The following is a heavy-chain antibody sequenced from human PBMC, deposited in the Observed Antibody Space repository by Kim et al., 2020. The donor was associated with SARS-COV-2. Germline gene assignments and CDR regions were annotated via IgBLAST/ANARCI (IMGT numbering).Heavy chain of an antibody. CDR1: GFIVSNNY. D-gene: IGHD3-10*01. Sequence: GGSLRLSCAASGFIVSNNYMTLVRQAPGKGLEWVSVIDTGGITYYADSVKGRFTISRDSSKNTLYLQMNSLRAEDTAVYYCARDGYYYGSGSFDCWGQGTLVTVSS. CDR3: ARDGYYYGSGSFDC. CDR2: IDTGGIT. J-gene: IGHJ4*02. V-gene: IGHV3-53*01.